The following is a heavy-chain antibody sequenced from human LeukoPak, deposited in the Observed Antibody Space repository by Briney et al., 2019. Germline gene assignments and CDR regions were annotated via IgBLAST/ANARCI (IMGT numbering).Heavy chain of an antibody. D-gene: IGHD2/OR15-2a*01. V-gene: IGHV3-11*01. CDR3: ARRLYIVRGAFDI. J-gene: IGHJ4*02. CDR1: GFTFSDYY. CDR2: ISSSGSTI. Sequence: GGSLRLSCAASGFTFSDYYMSWIRQAPGKGLEWVSYISSSGSTIYYADSVKGRFTISRDNSKNTVHLQMNNLRAEDTAMYFCARRLYIVRGAFDIWGQGTLVTVSS.